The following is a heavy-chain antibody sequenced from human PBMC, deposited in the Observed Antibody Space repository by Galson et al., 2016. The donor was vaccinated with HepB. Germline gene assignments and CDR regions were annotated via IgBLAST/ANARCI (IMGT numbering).Heavy chain of an antibody. Sequence: QSGAEVKKPGESLKISCKGSGYSFTHYWIGWVRQVPGKGLEWMGVIYPGDSDTKYNPSLEGQVTISADKSINTAYLQWSSLKASDTAMYYCARLHYGMPRNWFDPWGQGTLVTVSS. CDR3: ARLHYGMPRNWFDP. J-gene: IGHJ5*02. CDR2: IYPGDSDT. V-gene: IGHV5-51*01. CDR1: GYSFTHYW. D-gene: IGHD3-16*01.